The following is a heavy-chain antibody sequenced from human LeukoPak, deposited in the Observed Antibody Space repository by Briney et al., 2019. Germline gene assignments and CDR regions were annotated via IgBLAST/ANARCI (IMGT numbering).Heavy chain of an antibody. J-gene: IGHJ4*02. CDR1: GFTFSSYA. V-gene: IGHV3-23*01. CDR2: ISGSGGST. Sequence: PGGSLRLSCAASGFTFSSYAMSWVRQAPGKGLEWVSAISGSGGSTYYADSVKGRFTISRDNSKNTLYLQMNSRRAEDTAVYYCAKGSSGTAMVAYYFDYWGQGTLVTVSS. D-gene: IGHD5-18*01. CDR3: AKGSSGTAMVAYYFDY.